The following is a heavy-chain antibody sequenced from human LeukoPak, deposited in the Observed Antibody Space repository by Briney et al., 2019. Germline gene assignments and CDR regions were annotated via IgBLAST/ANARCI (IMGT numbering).Heavy chain of an antibody. Sequence: GGSLRLSCAASGFTFSSYAMHWVRQAPGKGLEWVAVISYDGSNKYYADSVKGRFTISRDNSKSTLYLQMNSLRAEDTAVYYCARGPGDQSFDYWGQGTLVTVSS. D-gene: IGHD4-17*01. CDR3: ARGPGDQSFDY. CDR1: GFTFSSYA. CDR2: ISYDGSNK. V-gene: IGHV3-30*14. J-gene: IGHJ4*02.